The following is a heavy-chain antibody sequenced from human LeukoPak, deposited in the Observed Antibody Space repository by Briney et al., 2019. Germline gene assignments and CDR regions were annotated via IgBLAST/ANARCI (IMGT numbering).Heavy chain of an antibody. CDR1: GFTLNDYG. CDR3: AKMGGYYGSGSYPPDVFDI. CDR2: ISWNSGNI. D-gene: IGHD3-10*01. Sequence: GGSLRLSCAASGFTLNDYGMHWVRQAPGKGLEWVSGISWNSGNIDYADSVKGRFTISRDNAKNSLYLQMNSLRAEDTAVYYCAKMGGYYGSGSYPPDVFDIWGQGTMVTVSS. J-gene: IGHJ3*02. V-gene: IGHV3-9*01.